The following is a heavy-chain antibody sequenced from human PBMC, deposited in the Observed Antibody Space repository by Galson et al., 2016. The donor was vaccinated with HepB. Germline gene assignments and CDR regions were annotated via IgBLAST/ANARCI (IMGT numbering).Heavy chain of an antibody. CDR1: GLSFSSYG. V-gene: IGHV3-30*18. CDR3: AKAKLWFGELLPGD. Sequence: LRLSCAASGLSFSSYGMHWVCQAPGKGLEWVAVISHDGRKKYYGDSVQGRFTISRDNSKNTLYLQMNSLRAEDTAVYYCAKAKLWFGELLPGDWGQGTLVIVSS. J-gene: IGHJ4*02. CDR2: ISHDGRKK. D-gene: IGHD3-10*01.